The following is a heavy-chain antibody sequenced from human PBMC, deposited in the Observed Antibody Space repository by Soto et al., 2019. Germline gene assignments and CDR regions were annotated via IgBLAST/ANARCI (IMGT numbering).Heavy chain of an antibody. CDR2: INPNSGGT. CDR1: WCRFRGYF. V-gene: IGHV1-2*04. CDR3: ARGLDTAMGTGWDYYYMDV. Sequence: KGAWCRFRGYFMLGVGSVKEKGLEWMGWINPNSGGTNYAQKFQGWVTMTRDTSISTAYMELSRLRSDDTAVYYCARGLDTAMGTGWDYYYMDVWGKGTTVTVSS. D-gene: IGHD5-18*01. J-gene: IGHJ6*03.